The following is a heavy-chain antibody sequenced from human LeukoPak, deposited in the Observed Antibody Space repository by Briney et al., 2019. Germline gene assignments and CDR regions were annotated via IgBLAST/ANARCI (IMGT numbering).Heavy chain of an antibody. V-gene: IGHV3-66*01. CDR2: IYRGGST. Sequence: GGSLRLSCAASGFTVSSNYMDWVCQAPGKGLEWVSVIYRGGSTYYADSVKGRFTISRDNAKNTLYLQMNSLRAEDTAVYYCAREGGSSFFDYWGQGTLVTVSS. D-gene: IGHD6-13*01. CDR3: AREGGSSFFDY. CDR1: GFTVSSNY. J-gene: IGHJ4*02.